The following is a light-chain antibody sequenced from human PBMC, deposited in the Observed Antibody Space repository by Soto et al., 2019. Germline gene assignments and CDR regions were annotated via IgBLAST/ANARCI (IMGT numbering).Light chain of an antibody. Sequence: EIVLTQSPGTLSLSPGERATLSCRASQSVSSNYLAWYQQKPGQAPRLLIYDASSRATGIPDRFSGSGSGTDLTLTISRLEPEDFAVYYCQQYGSSPWLTFGGGTKVEIK. J-gene: IGKJ4*01. CDR1: QSVSSNY. CDR3: QQYGSSPWLT. V-gene: IGKV3-20*01. CDR2: DAS.